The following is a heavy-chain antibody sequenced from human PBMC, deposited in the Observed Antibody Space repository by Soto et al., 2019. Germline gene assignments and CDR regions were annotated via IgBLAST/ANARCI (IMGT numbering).Heavy chain of an antibody. Sequence: QVQLVESGGGLVKPGGSLRLSCAASGFTFSDYYMNWIRQAPGKGLEWISYISGSDRTVYYANSVEGRFTVSRDNAKNSLSLQMNSLGAEDTAVYYCAGGAHGGEYPLFAAWGQGTLVTVSS. D-gene: IGHD3-16*01. J-gene: IGHJ5*02. CDR3: AGGAHGGEYPLFAA. V-gene: IGHV3-11*01. CDR2: ISGSDRTV. CDR1: GFTFSDYY.